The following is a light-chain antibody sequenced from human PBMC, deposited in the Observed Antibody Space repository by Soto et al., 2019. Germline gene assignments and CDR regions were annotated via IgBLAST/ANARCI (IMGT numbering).Light chain of an antibody. CDR1: QSVSSSY. V-gene: IGKV3-20*01. J-gene: IGKJ1*01. CDR3: QQYGSSPPWT. CDR2: GAS. Sequence: EIVLTQSPGTLSLSPGERATLSCRASQSVSSSYLAWYQQKPGQAPRLLIYGASSRATGIPDRFSGSGSVTDFTLTISRLETEDFGVYYCQQYGSSPPWTFGQGTKVEIK.